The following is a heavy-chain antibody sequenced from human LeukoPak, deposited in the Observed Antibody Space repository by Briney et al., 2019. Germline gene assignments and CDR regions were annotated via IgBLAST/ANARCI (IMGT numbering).Heavy chain of an antibody. J-gene: IGHJ4*02. CDR3: ARDEYYYDSSGYSV. Sequence: GGSLRLSCAASGFTVSSNYMSWVRQAPGKWLEWVSVIYSGGSTYYADSVKGRFTISRDNSKNTLYLQMHSLRAEDTAVYYCARDEYYYDSSGYSVWGQGTLVTVSS. CDR2: IYSGGST. D-gene: IGHD3-22*01. V-gene: IGHV3-66*01. CDR1: GFTVSSNY.